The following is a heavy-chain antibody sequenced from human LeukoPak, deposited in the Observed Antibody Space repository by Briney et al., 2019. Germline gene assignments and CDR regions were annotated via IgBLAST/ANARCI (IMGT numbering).Heavy chain of an antibody. CDR2: IYYSGST. Sequence: SETLSLTCTVSGGSISSSSYYWGWIRQPPGKGLEWIGSIYYSGSTYYNPSLKSRVTISVDTSKNQFSLKLSSVTAADTAVYYRARDRYDILTGTNMDYFDYWGQGTLVTVSS. J-gene: IGHJ4*02. V-gene: IGHV4-39*07. CDR3: ARDRYDILTGTNMDYFDY. D-gene: IGHD3-9*01. CDR1: GGSISSSSYY.